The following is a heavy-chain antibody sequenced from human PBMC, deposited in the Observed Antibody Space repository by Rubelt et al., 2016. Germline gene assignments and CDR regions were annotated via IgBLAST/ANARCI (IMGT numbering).Heavy chain of an antibody. V-gene: IGHV1-3*01. CDR1: GYTFTNSG. Sequence: QVQLVQSGAEVKKPGASVKVSCKASGYTFTNSGMHWVHQAPGQRLEWMGWIDAGNGDTKYSQKLKDSVSITSDASANTAYMELSSLRSEDTAVYYCARANHGDYEDYWGQGTLVTVSS. J-gene: IGHJ4*02. D-gene: IGHD4-17*01. CDR2: IDAGNGDT. CDR3: ARANHGDYEDY.